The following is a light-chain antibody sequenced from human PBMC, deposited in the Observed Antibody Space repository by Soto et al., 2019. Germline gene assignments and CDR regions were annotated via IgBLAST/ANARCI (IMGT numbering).Light chain of an antibody. V-gene: IGLV6-57*04. CDR3: QSYDSSFVI. Sequence: NFMLTQPHSVSESPGKTVTISCTRSSGSIANNYVQWYQQRPGRAPITVIYENNQRPSGGPGRFSGSTYGSSNSASLTISGLQTEDEADYYCQSYDSSFVIFGGGTKLTVL. CDR2: ENN. CDR1: SGSIANNY. J-gene: IGLJ2*01.